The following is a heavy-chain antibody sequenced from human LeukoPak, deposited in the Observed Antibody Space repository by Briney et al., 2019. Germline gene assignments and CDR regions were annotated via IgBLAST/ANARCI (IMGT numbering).Heavy chain of an antibody. CDR2: IYYSGST. D-gene: IGHD2-15*01. J-gene: IGHJ4*02. V-gene: IGHV4-39*01. CDR1: GGSIRSSSYY. Sequence: PSDTLSLTCSVSGGSIRSSSYYWGWIRQPPGKGLEWIGNIYYSGSTYYNPSLQSRVTISVDTSKNQFSLKLSSVTAADTAVYYCVRRSDLTTNVHYWGQGTLVTVSS. CDR3: VRRSDLTTNVHY.